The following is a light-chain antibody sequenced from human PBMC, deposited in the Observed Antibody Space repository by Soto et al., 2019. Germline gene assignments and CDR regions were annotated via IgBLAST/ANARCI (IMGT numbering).Light chain of an antibody. CDR1: SSDVGGYDS. CDR3: CSYTTSNTRQIV. J-gene: IGLJ1*01. CDR2: DVS. Sequence: QSVLTQPASVSGSPGQSITISCTGTSSDVGGYDSVSWYQQHPGKAPKFMIYDVSNRPSGVSNRFSGSKSGNTASLTISGLQAEDEADYYCCSYTTSNTRQIVFGTGTKVTVL. V-gene: IGLV2-14*01.